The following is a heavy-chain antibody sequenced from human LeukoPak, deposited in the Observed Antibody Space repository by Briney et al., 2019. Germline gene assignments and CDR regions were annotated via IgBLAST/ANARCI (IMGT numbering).Heavy chain of an antibody. CDR2: INSDGSST. Sequence: PGGSLRLSCAASGFTFSSYWMHWVRQAPGKGLVWVSRINSDGSSTSYADSVKGRFTISRDNAKNTLYLQMNSLRAEDTAAYYCARGQYCSGGSCYRAFDYWGQGTLVTVSS. CDR1: GFTFSSYW. CDR3: ARGQYCSGGSCYRAFDY. V-gene: IGHV3-74*01. D-gene: IGHD2-15*01. J-gene: IGHJ4*02.